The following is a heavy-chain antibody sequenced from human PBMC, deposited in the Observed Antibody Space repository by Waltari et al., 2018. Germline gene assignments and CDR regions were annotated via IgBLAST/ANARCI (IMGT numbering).Heavy chain of an antibody. CDR2: INWNSGSI. CDR3: AKKNDEVYDRNGLVYDAFDM. Sequence: EVQLVESGGGLAQPGRSLRLSCVASGFTFDDYAMHWVRQAPGKGLGWVSGINWNSGSIGYGDSVKGRFTISRDNARNTLYLQMNSLATEDTALYYCAKKNDEVYDRNGLVYDAFDMWGQGTMVTVSS. V-gene: IGHV3-9*01. J-gene: IGHJ3*02. CDR1: GFTFDDYA. D-gene: IGHD3-22*01.